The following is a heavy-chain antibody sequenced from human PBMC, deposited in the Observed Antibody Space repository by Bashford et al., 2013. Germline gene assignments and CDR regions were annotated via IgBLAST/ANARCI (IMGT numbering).Heavy chain of an antibody. J-gene: IGHJ6*02. CDR1: GYTFTSYG. CDR3: AKYNSGWYSDYYYYGMDA. D-gene: IGHD6-19*01. V-gene: IGHV1-18*01. Sequence: ASVKVSCKASGYTFTSYGISWVRQAPGQGLEWMGWISAYNGNTNYAQKLQGRVTITADDSTSTAYMELSSLRSEDTAVYYCAKYNSGWYSDYYYYGMDAWGQGTTVTVSS. CDR2: ISAYNGNT.